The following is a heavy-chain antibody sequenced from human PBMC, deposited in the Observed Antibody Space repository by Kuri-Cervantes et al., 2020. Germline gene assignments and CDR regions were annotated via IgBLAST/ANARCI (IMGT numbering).Heavy chain of an antibody. J-gene: IGHJ4*02. CDR3: AKAPSSSWYYFDY. V-gene: IGHV3-30*18. CDR2: ISYDGSNK. D-gene: IGHD6-13*01. CDR1: GFTFSSYW. Sequence: GGSLRLSCAASGFTFSSYWMHWVRQAPGKGLEWVAVISYDGSNKYYADSVKGRFTISRDNSKNTLYLQMNSLRAEDTAVYYCAKAPSSSWYYFDYWGQGTLVTVSS.